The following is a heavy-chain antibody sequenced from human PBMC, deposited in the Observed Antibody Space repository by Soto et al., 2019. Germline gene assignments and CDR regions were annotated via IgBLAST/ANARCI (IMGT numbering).Heavy chain of an antibody. CDR2: INEDGTRT. CDR1: EFTLSTDW. D-gene: IGHD4-4*01. CDR3: AREDSNLDAFDV. J-gene: IGHJ3*01. Sequence: EVQLVESGGELVQPGGSLRLSCGGAEFTLSTDWMHWVRQAPGRGLVWVSRINEDGTRTVYADSVKGRFTSSRDDATNTLYLQLNSLRAEDTAVYYCAREDSNLDAFDVWGQGTMVTVSS. V-gene: IGHV3-74*01.